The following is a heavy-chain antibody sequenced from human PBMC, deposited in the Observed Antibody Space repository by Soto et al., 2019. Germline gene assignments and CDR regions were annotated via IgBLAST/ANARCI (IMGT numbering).Heavy chain of an antibody. V-gene: IGHV4-30-4*01. CDR2: IYNSWTT. D-gene: IGHD3-10*01. J-gene: IGHJ6*02. CDR1: GGSISSGDFH. Sequence: QVQLQESGPGLVKPSQTLSLTCAVSGGSISSGDFHWSWIRQPPGKGLEWIGYIYNSWTTYYNPSLKSRIVISVDTSENQFCLRLGSVTAADTAMYFCAREGGYGSGSPFFFYGMDVWGQGTTVTVSS. CDR3: AREGGYGSGSPFFFYGMDV.